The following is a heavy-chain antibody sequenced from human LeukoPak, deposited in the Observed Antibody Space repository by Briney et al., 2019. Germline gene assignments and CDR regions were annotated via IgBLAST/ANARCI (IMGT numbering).Heavy chain of an antibody. CDR1: GFTFSNYG. Sequence: GGSLRLSCAASGFTFSNYGMGWVRQAPGKGLEWVSVFGGSGNTYYADSVKGRFTISRDNSKNTLSLQMNSLRAEDTATYYCAKEGGNMKPFGYWGQGTLVTVSS. CDR2: FGGSGNT. CDR3: AKEGGNMKPFGY. D-gene: IGHD3-16*01. V-gene: IGHV3-23*01. J-gene: IGHJ4*02.